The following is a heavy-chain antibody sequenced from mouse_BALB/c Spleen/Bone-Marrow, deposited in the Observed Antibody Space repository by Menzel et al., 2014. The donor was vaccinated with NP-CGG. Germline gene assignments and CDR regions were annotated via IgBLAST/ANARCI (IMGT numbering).Heavy chain of an antibody. CDR2: ISSGSSTV. J-gene: IGHJ4*01. Sequence: EVQGVESGGGLVQPGGSLELSCAASGFTFRSYGMHLVRQAPEKGLEWVAYISSGSSTVYYADTVKGRFTISRDNPKNTLFLQMASLRSEDTAMYYCARSGIGYYYGSNSYAMDYWGQATSVIVSA. CDR1: GFTFRSYG. D-gene: IGHD1-1*01. V-gene: IGHV5-17*02. CDR3: ARSGIGYYYGSNSYAMDY.